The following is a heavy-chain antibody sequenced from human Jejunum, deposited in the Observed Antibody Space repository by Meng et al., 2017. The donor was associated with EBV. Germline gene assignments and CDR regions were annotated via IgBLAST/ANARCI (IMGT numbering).Heavy chain of an antibody. CDR1: GGSVSDNDW. CDR2: IYHGGGT. J-gene: IGHJ4*02. D-gene: IGHD3-22*01. Sequence: QLQESDTRLQKPSGTLSLTCVVSGGSVSDNDWWSWVRQPPGKGLEWLGEIYHGGGTNYNPSLESRVTISVDKSKNQFSLKLNSVTVADTAVYYCAGNGYYALEYWGPGILVTVSS. V-gene: IGHV4-4*02. CDR3: AGNGYYALEY.